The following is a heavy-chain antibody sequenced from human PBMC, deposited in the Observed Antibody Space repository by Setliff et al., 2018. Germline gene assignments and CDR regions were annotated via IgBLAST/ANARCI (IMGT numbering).Heavy chain of an antibody. CDR2: INGDGTIT. V-gene: IGHV3-74*01. D-gene: IGHD7-27*01. J-gene: IGHJ6*03. CDR1: GFTFSKYW. Sequence: GGSLRLSCGASGFTFSKYWMYWVRQVPGKGLVWVSRINGDGTITSYADSVKGRFTISRDNAKNTLYLQMNGLRGEDTAVYFCAALDWGENFYNVDVWGKGTTVTVSS. CDR3: AALDWGENFYNVDV.